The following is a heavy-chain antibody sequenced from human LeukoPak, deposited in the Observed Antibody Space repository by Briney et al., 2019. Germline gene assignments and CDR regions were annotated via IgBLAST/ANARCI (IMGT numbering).Heavy chain of an antibody. J-gene: IGHJ4*02. CDR1: GFTFSSYG. D-gene: IGHD2-2*01. CDR2: ISGSGGST. Sequence: GGTLRLSCAASGFTFSSYGMSWVRQAPGKGLEWVSAISGSGGSTYYADSVKGRFTISRDNSKNTLYLQMNSLRAEDTAVYYCAKDLAIVVVPGGYWGQGTLVTVSS. V-gene: IGHV3-23*01. CDR3: AKDLAIVVVPGGY.